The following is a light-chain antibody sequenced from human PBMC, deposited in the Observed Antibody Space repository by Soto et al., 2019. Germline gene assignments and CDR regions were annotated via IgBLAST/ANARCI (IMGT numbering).Light chain of an antibody. Sequence: IVLTQSPATLSLSLGERATLSCRASQSVISYLAWYKQKPGQAPRLLIYGASSRATGIPDRFSGSGSGTDFTLTSSRLEHEDFAVYYCRQYDRWTFGQRTKVEIK. CDR1: QSVISY. V-gene: IGKV3-20*01. J-gene: IGKJ1*01. CDR2: GAS. CDR3: RQYDRWT.